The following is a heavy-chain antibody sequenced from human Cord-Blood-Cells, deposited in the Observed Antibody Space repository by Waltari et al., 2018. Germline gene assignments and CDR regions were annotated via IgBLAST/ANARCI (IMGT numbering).Heavy chain of an antibody. CDR3: ASGVVTGGGWFDY. CDR1: GGSISSYY. CDR2: IYYSGST. D-gene: IGHD2-21*02. Sequence: QVQLQESGPGLVKPSETLSLTCTVSGGSISSYYWSWIRQPPGKGLGWIGYIYYSGSTNCNPSLKSRVTISVDTSKDQFSLKLSSVTAADTAVYYCASGVVTGGGWFDYWGQGTLVTVSS. J-gene: IGHJ4*02. V-gene: IGHV4-59*01.